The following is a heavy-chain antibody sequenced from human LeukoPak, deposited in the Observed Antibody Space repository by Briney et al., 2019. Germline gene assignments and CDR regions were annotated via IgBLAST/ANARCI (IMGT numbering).Heavy chain of an antibody. Sequence: GGSLRLSCAASGFTVSSNYMSWVRQAPGKGLEWVSAISGSGYNTNYADSVKGRFTISRDNSRNTLYLQMNYLRAEDTAVYYCAKDHSLTLTTVSHYFDYWGQGTLVTVSS. J-gene: IGHJ4*02. V-gene: IGHV3-23*01. D-gene: IGHD4-17*01. CDR1: GFTVSSNY. CDR2: ISGSGYNT. CDR3: AKDHSLTLTTVSHYFDY.